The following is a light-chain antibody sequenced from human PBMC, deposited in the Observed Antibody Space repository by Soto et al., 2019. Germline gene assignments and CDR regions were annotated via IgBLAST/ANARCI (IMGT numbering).Light chain of an antibody. CDR3: QQYNNWPRT. CDR1: QSVSSN. J-gene: IGKJ1*01. CDR2: GAS. Sequence: EIVMTQSLASLSLSPGGRATLSCRASQSVSSNLAWYQQKPGQAPRLLIYGASTRATGIPARFSGSGSGTEFTLTISSLQSEDFAVYYCQQYNNWPRTFGQGTKVDIK. V-gene: IGKV3-15*01.